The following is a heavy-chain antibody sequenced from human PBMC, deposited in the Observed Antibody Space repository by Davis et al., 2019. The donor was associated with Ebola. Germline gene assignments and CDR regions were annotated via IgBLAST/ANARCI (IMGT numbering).Heavy chain of an antibody. CDR3: ARVGTTVTTFDY. CDR1: GYTFTSYY. CDR2: INPSGGST. V-gene: IGHV1-46*01. J-gene: IGHJ4*02. D-gene: IGHD4-17*01. Sequence: ASVKVSCKASGYTFTSYYMHWVRQAPGQGLEWMGIINPSGGSTSYAQKFQGRVTMTRDTSTSTAYMELSRLRSDDTAVYYCARVGTTVTTFDYWGQGTLVTVSS.